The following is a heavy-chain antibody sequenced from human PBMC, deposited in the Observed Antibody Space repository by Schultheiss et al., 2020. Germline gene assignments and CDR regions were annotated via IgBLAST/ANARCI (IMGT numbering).Heavy chain of an antibody. J-gene: IGHJ4*02. V-gene: IGHV3-7*01. CDR1: GFTFSSYW. CDR2: IKQDGSEK. Sequence: GGSLRLSCAASGFTFSSYWMHWVRQAPGKGLEWVANIKQDGSEKYYVDSVKGRFTISRDNAKNSLYLQMNSLRAEDTAVYYCARDETFCDSSGYHYYFDYWGKGTLVTVSS. CDR3: ARDETFCDSSGYHYYFDY. D-gene: IGHD3-22*01.